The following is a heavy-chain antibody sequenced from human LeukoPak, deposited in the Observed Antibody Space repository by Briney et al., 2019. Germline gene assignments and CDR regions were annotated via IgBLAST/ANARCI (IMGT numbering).Heavy chain of an antibody. D-gene: IGHD2-2*01. CDR2: IYYSGST. CDR1: GGSISSSSYY. CDR3: ARGDCSSTICYSPMDV. J-gene: IGHJ6*03. V-gene: IGHV4-39*07. Sequence: PSETLSLTCTVSGGSISSSSYYWGWIRQPPGKGLEWIGSIYYSGSTYYKPSLKSRVTISVDTSMNHFSLKLTSVTAADTAVYYCARGDCSSTICYSPMDVWGKGTTVTVSS.